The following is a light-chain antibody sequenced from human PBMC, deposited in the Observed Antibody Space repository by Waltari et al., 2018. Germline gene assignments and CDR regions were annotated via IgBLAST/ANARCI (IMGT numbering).Light chain of an antibody. Sequence: EIVMTQSPATLSVSPGERAFLSCRASQSVTTNLAWYQQKPGQAPRLLIYGASTRATNIPARLSGSGSGTEFNLTISSLQSEDFAVYYCHQYNNGPPYNFGQGTKLEI. CDR3: HQYNNGPPYN. V-gene: IGKV3-15*01. CDR2: GAS. CDR1: QSVTTN. J-gene: IGKJ2*01.